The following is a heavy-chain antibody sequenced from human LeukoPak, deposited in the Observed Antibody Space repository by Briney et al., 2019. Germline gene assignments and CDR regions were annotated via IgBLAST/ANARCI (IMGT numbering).Heavy chain of an antibody. V-gene: IGHV3-23*01. CDR1: GFTFSSYA. CDR3: AKGRYDSRGLANTFDY. D-gene: IGHD3-22*01. J-gene: IGHJ4*02. CDR2: ISGSGGST. Sequence: GGSLRLSCAASGFTFSSYAMSWVRQAPGKGLEWVSGISGSGGSTYYADSVKGQFTISRDNSKNTLYLQMNNLRAEDTALYYCAKGRYDSRGLANTFDYWGQGTLVTVSS.